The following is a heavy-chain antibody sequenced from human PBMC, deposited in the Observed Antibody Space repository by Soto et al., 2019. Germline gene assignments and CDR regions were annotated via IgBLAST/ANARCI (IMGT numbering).Heavy chain of an antibody. CDR2: IIPIFGTA. D-gene: IGHD6-6*01. V-gene: IGHV1-69*06. Sequence: SVKVSCKASGGTFSSYAISWVRQAPGQGLEWMGGIIPIFGTANYAQKFQGRVTITADKSTSTAYMELSSLRSEDTAVYYCANTVLYSSSSLDYWGQGTLVTVSS. CDR3: ANTVLYSSSSLDY. J-gene: IGHJ4*02. CDR1: GGTFSSYA.